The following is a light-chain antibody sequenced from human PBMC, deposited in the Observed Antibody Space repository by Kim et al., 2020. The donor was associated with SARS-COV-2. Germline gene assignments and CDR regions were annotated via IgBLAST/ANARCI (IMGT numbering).Light chain of an antibody. V-gene: IGKV3-15*01. Sequence: SPGEVATLSCRASQNINTNLAWFQQKPGQAPGLLIYGGSNRATDIPARFSGSESGTEFTLTISSLQSEDFAVYYCQQHNNWPITFGGGTKVDIK. CDR2: GGS. CDR1: QNINTN. CDR3: QQHNNWPIT. J-gene: IGKJ4*01.